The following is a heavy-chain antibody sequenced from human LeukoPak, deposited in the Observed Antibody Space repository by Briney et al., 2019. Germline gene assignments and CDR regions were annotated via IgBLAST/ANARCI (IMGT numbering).Heavy chain of an antibody. CDR3: ARDLVWELPYGY. J-gene: IGHJ4*02. Sequence: ASVKVSCKASGYTFTSYGISWVRQAPGQGLEWMGWISAYNGNINYAQKLRGRVTMTTDTSTSTAYMELRSLRSDDTAVYYCARDLVWELPYGYWGQGTLVTVSS. D-gene: IGHD1-26*01. CDR1: GYTFTSYG. V-gene: IGHV1-18*01. CDR2: ISAYNGNI.